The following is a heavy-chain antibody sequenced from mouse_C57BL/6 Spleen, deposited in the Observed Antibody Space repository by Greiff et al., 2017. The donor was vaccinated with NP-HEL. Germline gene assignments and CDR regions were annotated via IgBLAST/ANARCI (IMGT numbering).Heavy chain of an antibody. CDR2: INPSSGYT. V-gene: IGHV1-7*01. Sequence: QVQLQQSGAELAKPGASVKLSCKASGYTFTSYWMHWVKQRPGQGLEWIGYINPSSGYTKYNQKFKDKATLTADKSSRTAYMQLSSLTYEDSAVYYCARKRITTVVDWYFDVWGTGTTVTVSS. CDR3: ARKRITTVVDWYFDV. D-gene: IGHD1-1*01. J-gene: IGHJ1*03. CDR1: GYTFTSYW.